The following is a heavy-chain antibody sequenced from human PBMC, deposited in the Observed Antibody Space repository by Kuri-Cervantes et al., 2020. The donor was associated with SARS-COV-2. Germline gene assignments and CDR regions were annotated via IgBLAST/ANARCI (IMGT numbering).Heavy chain of an antibody. D-gene: IGHD4-17*01. CDR1: GATISSSSYY. J-gene: IGHJ4*02. Sequence: GSLRLSCTVSGATISSSSYYWGWIRQPPGRGLEWIGSIYYSGSTYYNPSLKSRVTIFVDTSKNQLSVKLRSVTAADTAVYYCARHDLTTETTRERGLDYWGQGTLVTVSS. CDR2: IYYSGST. V-gene: IGHV4-39*01. CDR3: ARHDLTTETTRERGLDY.